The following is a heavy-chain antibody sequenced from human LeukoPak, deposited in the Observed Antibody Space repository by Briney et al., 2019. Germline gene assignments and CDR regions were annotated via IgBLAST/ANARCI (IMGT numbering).Heavy chain of an antibody. CDR2: IYYSGST. CDR3: ARDTVFYYGMDA. Sequence: SETLSLTCTVSGGSISSYYWSWIRQPPGKGLEWIGFIYYSGSTNYNPSLKSRVTISVDTSKNQFSLKLSSVTAADTAVYYCARDTVFYYGMDAWGQGTTVTVSS. V-gene: IGHV4-59*01. CDR1: GGSISSYY. J-gene: IGHJ6*02. D-gene: IGHD4-11*01.